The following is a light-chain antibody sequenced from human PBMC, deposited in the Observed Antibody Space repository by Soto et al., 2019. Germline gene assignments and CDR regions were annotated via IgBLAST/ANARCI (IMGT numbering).Light chain of an antibody. CDR2: ATS. V-gene: IGKV1-39*01. CDR3: QHNYGPPA. Sequence: EIKMTLSPSTLSASVRDRVTITCRASQSISSPLSWYQQKPGKVPELLIYATSRLQSGVPSRFSGSRSGTDFTLTICSVPPEDFATYNCQHNYGPPAFGEGTRLEI. J-gene: IGKJ5*01. CDR1: QSISSP.